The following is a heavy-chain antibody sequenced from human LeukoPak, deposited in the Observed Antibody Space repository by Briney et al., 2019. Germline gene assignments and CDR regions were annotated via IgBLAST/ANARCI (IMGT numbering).Heavy chain of an antibody. Sequence: SETLSLTCTVSDSSITSTYYWAWFRQPPGKGLEWIATVFRLQTVRTFSNPSLGSRVTMSLDPSHNQFSLNPASVTAADTALYFCARVLRAPYHIDSWGQGTLVTVSS. J-gene: IGHJ4*02. CDR3: ARVLRAPYHIDS. V-gene: IGHV4-38-2*02. D-gene: IGHD1-14*01. CDR1: DSSITSTYY. CDR2: VFRLQTVRT.